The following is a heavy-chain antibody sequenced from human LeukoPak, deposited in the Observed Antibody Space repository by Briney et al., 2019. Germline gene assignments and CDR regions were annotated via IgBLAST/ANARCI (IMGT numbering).Heavy chain of an antibody. J-gene: IGHJ6*02. CDR3: ARRGSSYYYYYGMDV. Sequence: GGSLRLSCAASGFTFSSYWMHWVRQAPGKGLVWVSRINSDGSSTSYADSVKGRFTISRDNAKNTLYLQMNSLRAEDTAVYYCARRGSSYYYYYGMDVWGQGTTVTVSS. CDR2: INSDGSST. CDR1: GFTFSSYW. V-gene: IGHV3-74*01. D-gene: IGHD1-26*01.